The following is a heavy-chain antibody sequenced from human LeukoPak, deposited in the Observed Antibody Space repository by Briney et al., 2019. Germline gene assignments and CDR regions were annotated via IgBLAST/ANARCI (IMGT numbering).Heavy chain of an antibody. CDR2: IYYGENT. Sequence: SSYGMHWIRQPTGKGLEWIGNIYYGENTYYNPSLKSRVTISIDTSKNQFYLKLSPLTAADTAVYYCARRDDSSGYHKIFDYWGPRTLVTVSS. J-gene: IGHJ4*02. V-gene: IGHV4-39*01. CDR1: SSYG. D-gene: IGHD3-22*01. CDR3: ARRDDSSGYHKIFDY.